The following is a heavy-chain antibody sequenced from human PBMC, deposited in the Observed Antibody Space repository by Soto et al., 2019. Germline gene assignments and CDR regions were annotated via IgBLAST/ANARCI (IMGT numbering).Heavy chain of an antibody. CDR1: GFTFSSNG. Sequence: QVQLVESGGGVVQSGRSLRLSCAASGFTFSSNGMHWVRQAPGKGLEWVAVIWYDGSNKYYADSVKGRFTISRDNSKNMVYLQMNSLRAEDTAVYYCARWGNDRPLDYWGQGTLVTVSS. J-gene: IGHJ4*02. CDR2: IWYDGSNK. CDR3: ARWGNDRPLDY. D-gene: IGHD1-1*01. V-gene: IGHV3-33*01.